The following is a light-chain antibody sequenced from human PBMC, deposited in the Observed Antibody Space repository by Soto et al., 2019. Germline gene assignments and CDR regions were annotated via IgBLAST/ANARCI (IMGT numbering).Light chain of an antibody. Sequence: ETVMTQSPVTLSVSPGDTATLSCRASQRVSNHFAWYQQKPGQAPRLLIYAASTRAAGVPVRFSGSGSETEFTLTIRSLQSEVFALYYCHQYNNWPWTFGQGTKVEIK. CDR3: HQYNNWPWT. V-gene: IGKV3-15*01. CDR2: AAS. J-gene: IGKJ1*01. CDR1: QRVSNH.